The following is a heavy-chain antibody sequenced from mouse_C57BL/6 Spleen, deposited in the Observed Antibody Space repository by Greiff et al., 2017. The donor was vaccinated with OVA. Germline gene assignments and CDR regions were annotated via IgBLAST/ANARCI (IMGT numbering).Heavy chain of an antibody. CDR3: ASSIYYGYDGYAMDY. CDR1: GFTFSSYA. V-gene: IGHV5-4*01. Sequence: EVQLQQSGGGLVKPGGSLKLSCAASGFTFSSYAMSWVRQTPEKRLEWVATISDGGSYTYYPDNVKGRFTISRDNAKNNLYLQMSHLKSEDTAMYYCASSIYYGYDGYAMDYWGQGTSVTVSS. CDR2: ISDGGSYT. D-gene: IGHD2-2*01. J-gene: IGHJ4*01.